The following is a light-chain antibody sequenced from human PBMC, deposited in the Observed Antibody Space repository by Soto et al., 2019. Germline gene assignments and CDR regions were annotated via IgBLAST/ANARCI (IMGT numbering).Light chain of an antibody. CDR2: RND. J-gene: IGLJ3*02. Sequence: QSVLTQPPSASGTPGQRVTISCSGSSFNIGNNYVYWYQQFPGTAPKLLIYRNDQRPSGVPDRFSGSRSGTAASLAISGLRSEDEADYYCAAWDDTLNGRVFGGGTKVTVL. V-gene: IGLV1-47*01. CDR1: SFNIGNNY. CDR3: AAWDDTLNGRV.